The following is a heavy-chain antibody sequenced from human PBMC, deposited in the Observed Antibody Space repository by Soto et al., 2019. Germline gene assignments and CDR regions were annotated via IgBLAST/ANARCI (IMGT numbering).Heavy chain of an antibody. CDR3: ARAFCSGGSCYLDY. D-gene: IGHD2-15*01. CDR1: GYTFTTFG. V-gene: IGHV1-18*01. Sequence: QVQLVQSGGEVKKPGAAVKVSCKASGYTFTTFGIGWVRQAPGQGLEWMGWISAYSGNTEYPEKLQGRVPMTIDTSTSTTYMELRTLRSGDTAVYYCARAFCSGGSCYLDYWGQGALVIVSS. J-gene: IGHJ4*02. CDR2: ISAYSGNT.